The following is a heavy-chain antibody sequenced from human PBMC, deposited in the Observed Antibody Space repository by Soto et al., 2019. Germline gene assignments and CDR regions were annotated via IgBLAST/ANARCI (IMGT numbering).Heavy chain of an antibody. Sequence: QVQLQQWGAGLLKPSETLSLTCAVYGGSFSGYYWSWIRQPPGKGLEWMGEINHSGSTNYNPSLKSRVTISVDTSKNQFSLKLSSVTAADTAVYYCARGIKYCSSTSCYFYYYYMDVWGKGTTVTVCS. J-gene: IGHJ6*03. CDR2: INHSGST. CDR1: GGSFSGYY. D-gene: IGHD2-2*01. V-gene: IGHV4-34*01. CDR3: ARGIKYCSSTSCYFYYYYMDV.